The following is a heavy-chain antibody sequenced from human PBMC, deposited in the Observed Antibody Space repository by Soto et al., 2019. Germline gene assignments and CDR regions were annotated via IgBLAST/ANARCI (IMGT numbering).Heavy chain of an antibody. CDR3: ARDRSYYYESSGYPFDY. D-gene: IGHD3-22*01. V-gene: IGHV1-18*01. CDR1: GYTFDIYG. J-gene: IGHJ4*02. CDR2: ISADNGDT. Sequence: QVQLVQFGGEVRKPGASVKVSCKASGYTFDIYGISWVRQVPGQGPEWMGWISADNGDTKYAQKFQDRVIMTTDTSTSTAHMELRSLRSDDTAVYFCARDRSYYYESSGYPFDYWGQGTLVSVSS.